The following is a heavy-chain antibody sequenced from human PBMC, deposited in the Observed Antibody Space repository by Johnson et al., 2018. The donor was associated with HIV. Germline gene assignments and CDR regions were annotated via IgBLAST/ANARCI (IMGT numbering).Heavy chain of an antibody. V-gene: IGHV3-23*04. J-gene: IGHJ3*02. D-gene: IGHD2-15*01. CDR1: GFTFSSFA. CDR2: ISSIGGST. CDR3: AKSSRVATTFDAFDI. Sequence: VQLVESGGGLVQPGGSLRLSCAASGFTFSSFAMSWVRQAPGKWLEWVSGISSIGGSTYYADSVRGRFTISRDNSKNTLYLQMKSLRAEDTAVYYCAKSSRVATTFDAFDIWGQGTMVTVSS.